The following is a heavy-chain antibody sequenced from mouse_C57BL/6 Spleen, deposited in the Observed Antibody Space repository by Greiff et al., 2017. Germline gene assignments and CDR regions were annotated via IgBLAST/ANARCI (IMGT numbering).Heavy chain of an antibody. CDR1: GYTFTDYY. J-gene: IGHJ1*03. Sequence: EVQLQQSGPELVKPGASVKISCKASGYTFTDYYMNWVKQSHGKSLEWIGDINPNNGGTSYNQKFKGKATLTVDKYSSTAYMVLRSLTSEDSAVYYCARVTYYSNHWYCDVWGTGTTVTVSS. V-gene: IGHV1-26*01. D-gene: IGHD2-5*01. CDR2: INPNNGGT. CDR3: ARVTYYSNHWYCDV.